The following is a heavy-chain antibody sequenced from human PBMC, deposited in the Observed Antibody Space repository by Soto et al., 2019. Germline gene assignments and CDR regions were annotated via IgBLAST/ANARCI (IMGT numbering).Heavy chain of an antibody. CDR2: ISSSSGNI. V-gene: IGHV3-21*01. Sequence: EVQLVESGGGLVKAGGSLRLSCAASGFTFSAYSMNWVRQAPGKGLEWVASISSSSGNIYYADSVKGRFTISRDNVKNALYLQMNILRAEDTAVYYCASPRPGYTSAFDIWGQGTMVTVSS. CDR1: GFTFSAYS. J-gene: IGHJ3*02. CDR3: ASPRPGYTSAFDI. D-gene: IGHD5-18*01.